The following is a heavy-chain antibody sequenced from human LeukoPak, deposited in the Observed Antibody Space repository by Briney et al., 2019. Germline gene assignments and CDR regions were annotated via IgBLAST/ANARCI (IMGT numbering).Heavy chain of an antibody. V-gene: IGHV3-30-3*01. CDR1: GFTVSSNY. Sequence: PGGSLRLSCAASGFTVSSNYMSWVRQAPGKGLEWVAVISYDGSNKYYADSVKGRFTISRDNSKNTLYLQMNSLRAEDTAVYYCARDQGSSDATYYFDYWGQGTLVTVSS. CDR3: ARDQGSSDATYYFDY. J-gene: IGHJ4*02. D-gene: IGHD2-2*01. CDR2: ISYDGSNK.